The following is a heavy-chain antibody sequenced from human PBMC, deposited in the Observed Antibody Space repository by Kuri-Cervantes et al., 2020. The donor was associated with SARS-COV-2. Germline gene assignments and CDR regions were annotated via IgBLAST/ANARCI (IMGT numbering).Heavy chain of an antibody. CDR3: ARARSADYYGGLGFVAAFDI. V-gene: IGHV1-69*10. CDR2: IIPIFGIA. D-gene: IGHD3-10*01. CDR1: GGTFSSYA. J-gene: IGHJ3*02. Sequence: SVKVSCKASGGTFSSYAISWVRQAPGQGLEWMGGIIPIFGIANYAQKFQGRVTMTRDTSTSTVYMELSSLRSEDTAVYYCARARSADYYGGLGFVAAFDIWGQGTMVTVSS.